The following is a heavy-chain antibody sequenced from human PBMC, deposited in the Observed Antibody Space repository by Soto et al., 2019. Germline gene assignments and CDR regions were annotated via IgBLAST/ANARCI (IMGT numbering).Heavy chain of an antibody. CDR2: IKQDGSDK. Sequence: PGGSLRLSCAGSGFTFSSYWMSWVRQAPGKGLEWVANIKQDGSDKYYVDSVKGRFTISRHNAKNTLYLQMNSLRAEDTAVYYCARSLRDYGDYWPDYYYYMDVWGKGTTVTVSS. J-gene: IGHJ6*03. V-gene: IGHV3-7*03. D-gene: IGHD4-17*01. CDR3: ARSLRDYGDYWPDYYYYMDV. CDR1: GFTFSSYW.